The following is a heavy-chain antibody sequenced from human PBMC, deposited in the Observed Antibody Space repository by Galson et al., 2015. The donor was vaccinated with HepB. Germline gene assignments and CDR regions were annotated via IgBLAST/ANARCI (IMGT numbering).Heavy chain of an antibody. CDR1: GYSLISYW. CDR2: IDLTDSYT. D-gene: IGHD4-23*01. J-gene: IGHJ4*02. V-gene: IGHV5-10-1*01. CDR3: ARSQAPYGGNAVD. Sequence: QSGAEVKKPGESLRISCKGSGYSLISYWISWVRQMPGKGLEWMGKIDLTDSYTNYSPSFQGHVTISADKSITTAYLQWSSLKASDTAMYYCARSQAPYGGNAVDWGQGTLVTVSS.